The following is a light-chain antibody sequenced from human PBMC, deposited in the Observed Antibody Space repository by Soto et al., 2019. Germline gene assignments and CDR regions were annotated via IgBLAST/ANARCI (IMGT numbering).Light chain of an antibody. V-gene: IGLV2-11*01. CDR3: CSYAGSYTYV. J-gene: IGLJ1*01. CDR2: SVS. CDR1: SSDVGGHNY. Sequence: QSVLTQPRSVSGSPGQSVTISCTGTSSDVGGHNYVSWYQQYPGKAPKLLLSSVSKRPSGVPDRFSGSKSGNTASLTFSGLQAEDEADYYCCSYAGSYTYVFGTGTKLTVL.